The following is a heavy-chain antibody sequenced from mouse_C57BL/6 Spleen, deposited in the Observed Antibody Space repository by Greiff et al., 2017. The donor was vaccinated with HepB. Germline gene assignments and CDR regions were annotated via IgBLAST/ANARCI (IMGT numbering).Heavy chain of an antibody. Sequence: EVKLMESEGGLVQPGSSMKLSCTAPGFTFSDYYLAWVRQVPEKGLDWVANIKYDGSSTYYLDSLKSRVIISRDNAKNILYLQMSSLKSEDTATYYCARDLNGNSFDYWGQGTTLTVSS. CDR2: IKYDGSST. CDR1: GFTFSDYY. D-gene: IGHD2-1*01. V-gene: IGHV5-16*01. CDR3: ARDLNGNSFDY. J-gene: IGHJ2*01.